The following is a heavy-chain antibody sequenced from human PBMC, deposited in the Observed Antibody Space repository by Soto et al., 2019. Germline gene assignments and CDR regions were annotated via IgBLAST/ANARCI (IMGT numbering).Heavy chain of an antibody. D-gene: IGHD3-16*01. Sequence: PSETLSLTCDVSGDTISTGGYTWAWIRQPPGKALEWIGHTYHSGNPYYADSVKGRFTFSRDNAKNTLYLQMNSLRAEDTAVYYGVREEYGGSYYFDHWGQGTQVTVSS. V-gene: IGHV4-30-2*01. J-gene: IGHJ4*02. CDR3: VREEYGGSYYFDH. CDR2: TYHSGNP. CDR1: GDTISTGGYT.